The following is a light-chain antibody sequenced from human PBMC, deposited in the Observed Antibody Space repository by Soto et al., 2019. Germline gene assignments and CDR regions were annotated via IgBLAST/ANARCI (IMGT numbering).Light chain of an antibody. J-gene: IGKJ1*01. CDR1: QGIRSD. CDR2: AAS. CDR3: LQHNDYPRT. Sequence: DIQMTQSPSSLSASVGDRVTITCRASQGIRSDLGWCQQKPGKAPKRLICAASSLRSGVPARFSGSGSGTEFTLTISSLQPEDFATYFCLQHNDYPRTFGQGTKVEIK. V-gene: IGKV1-17*01.